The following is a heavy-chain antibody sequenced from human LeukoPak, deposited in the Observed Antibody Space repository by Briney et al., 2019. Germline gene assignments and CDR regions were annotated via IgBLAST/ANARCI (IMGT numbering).Heavy chain of an antibody. CDR2: IIPIFGTA. V-gene: IGHV1-69*05. CDR1: GGTFSSYA. D-gene: IGHD6-19*01. J-gene: IGHJ4*02. CDR3: ASYKQWLDGGHDY. Sequence: GSSVKVPCKASGGTFSSYAISWVRQAPGQGLEWMGGIIPIFGTANYAQKFQGRVTITTDESTSTAYMELSSLRSEDTAVYYCASYKQWLDGGHDYWGQGTLVTVSS.